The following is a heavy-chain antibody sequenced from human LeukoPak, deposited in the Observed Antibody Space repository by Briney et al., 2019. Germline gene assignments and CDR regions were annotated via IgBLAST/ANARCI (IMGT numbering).Heavy chain of an antibody. V-gene: IGHV3-30*02. CDR2: IRYDGSNK. Sequence: GGSLRLSCAASGFTFSSYGMHWVRQAPGKGLEWVAFIRYDGSNKYYADSVKGRFTISRDNSKNTLYLQMNSLRAEDTAVYYCAKDEVVVADYYYYYYMDVWGKGTTVTISS. D-gene: IGHD2-15*01. J-gene: IGHJ6*03. CDR3: AKDEVVVADYYYYYYMDV. CDR1: GFTFSSYG.